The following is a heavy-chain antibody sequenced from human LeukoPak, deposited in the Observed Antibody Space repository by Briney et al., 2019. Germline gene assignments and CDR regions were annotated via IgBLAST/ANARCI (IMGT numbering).Heavy chain of an antibody. CDR3: AREGSYYDSSGYYTRDY. J-gene: IGHJ4*02. V-gene: IGHV4-34*01. Sequence: SETLSLTCAVYGGSFSGYYWSWIRQPPGKGLEWIGEINHSGSTNYNPSLKSRVTISVDTSKNQFSLKLSSVTAADTAVYYCAREGSYYDSSGYYTRDYWGQGTLVTVSS. CDR1: GGSFSGYY. CDR2: INHSGST. D-gene: IGHD3-22*01.